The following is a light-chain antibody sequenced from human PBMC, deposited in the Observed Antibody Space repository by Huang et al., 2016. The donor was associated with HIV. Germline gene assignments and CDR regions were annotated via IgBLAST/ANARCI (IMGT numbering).Light chain of an antibody. J-gene: IGKJ2*01. CDR3: QQYVTSPT. CDR2: VAS. CDR1: QSVSNNY. V-gene: IGKV3-20*01. Sequence: EIVLTQSPGTLSLSPGERTTLSCRASQSVSNNYLAWYQKKPGQGPRLLIYVASSRATGIPDRFSGSGSGMFFTLTISRLEPEDFAVYYCQQYVTSPTFGQGTKLEIK.